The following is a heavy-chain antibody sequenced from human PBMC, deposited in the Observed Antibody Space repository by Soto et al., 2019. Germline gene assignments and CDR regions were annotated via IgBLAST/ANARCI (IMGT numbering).Heavy chain of an antibody. CDR1: GFTFSSYE. Sequence: GGSLRLSCAASGFTFSSYEMNWVRQAPGKGLEWVSYISSSGSTIYYADSVKGRFTISRDNAKNSLYLQMNSLRAEDTAVYYCARDQGDLAAAPTTLDYWGQGTLDTVSS. J-gene: IGHJ4*02. V-gene: IGHV3-48*03. CDR2: ISSSGSTI. CDR3: ARDQGDLAAAPTTLDY. D-gene: IGHD6-13*01.